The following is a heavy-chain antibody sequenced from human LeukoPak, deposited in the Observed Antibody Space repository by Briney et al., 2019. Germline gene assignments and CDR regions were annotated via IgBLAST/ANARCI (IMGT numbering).Heavy chain of an antibody. J-gene: IGHJ3*02. CDR1: GFTFSSYG. V-gene: IGHV3-23*01. CDR3: GSLTNTPM. Sequence: GSLRLSCAASGFTFSSYGMSWVRQAPGKGLEWVSSISGSGDRTYYADSVKGRFTISRDSSKNTVYLQMSTLRAEDTAMYYCGSLTNTPMWGQGTMVTVSS. CDR2: ISGSGDRT. D-gene: IGHD5-12*01.